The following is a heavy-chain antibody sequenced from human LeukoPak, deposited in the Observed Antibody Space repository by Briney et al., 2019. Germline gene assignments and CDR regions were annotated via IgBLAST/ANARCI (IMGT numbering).Heavy chain of an antibody. CDR2: INHSGST. J-gene: IGHJ4*02. CDR1: GGSFSGYY. D-gene: IGHD5-24*01. CDR3: ARGGRWLQLYYFDY. Sequence: PSETLSLTCAVYGGSFSGYYWSWIRQPPGEGLEWIWEINHSGSTNYNPSLKSRVTISVDTSKNQFSLKLSSVTAADTAVYYCARGGRWLQLYYFDYWGQGTLVTVSS. V-gene: IGHV4-34*01.